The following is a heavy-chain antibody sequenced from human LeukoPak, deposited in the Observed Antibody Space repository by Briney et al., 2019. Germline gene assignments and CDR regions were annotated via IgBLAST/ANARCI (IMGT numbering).Heavy chain of an antibody. Sequence: ASVKVSCKASGYTFTGYYMHWVRQAPGQGLEWMGRINPNSGGTNYAQKFQGRVTMTRDTSISTAYMELSRLRSDDTAVYYCARSPALYYYDSSGSYWGQGALVTVSS. V-gene: IGHV1-2*06. CDR3: ARSPALYYYDSSGSY. J-gene: IGHJ4*02. CDR2: INPNSGGT. D-gene: IGHD3-22*01. CDR1: GYTFTGYY.